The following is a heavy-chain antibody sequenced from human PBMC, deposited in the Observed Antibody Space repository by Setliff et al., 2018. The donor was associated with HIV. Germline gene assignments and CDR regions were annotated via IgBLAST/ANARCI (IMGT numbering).Heavy chain of an antibody. CDR2: IHSSGTT. CDR3: ARHKTNYDFYAFDV. V-gene: IGHV4-39*01. J-gene: IGHJ3*01. D-gene: IGHD3-3*01. Sequence: SETLSLTCTVSGGSFSSSTYSWGWIRQPPGMGLEWIGSIHSSGTTDYNPSLKSRVAMSVDASRSQFSLKLRSVTAADTAVYYCARHKTNYDFYAFDVWGQGTMVSV. CDR1: GGSFSSSTYS.